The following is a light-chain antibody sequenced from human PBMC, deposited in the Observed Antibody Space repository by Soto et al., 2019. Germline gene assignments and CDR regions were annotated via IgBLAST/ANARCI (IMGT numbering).Light chain of an antibody. Sequence: EIVLTQSPGTLSLSPGERATISCRASQSVGRNYLGWYQQKPGQAPMLLIYDASNRASGIPDRFSGSGSGTDFTLTISRLEPEDFALYFCHQYAFSPLTFGGGTKVDIK. J-gene: IGKJ4*01. V-gene: IGKV3-20*01. CDR2: DAS. CDR3: HQYAFSPLT. CDR1: QSVGRNY.